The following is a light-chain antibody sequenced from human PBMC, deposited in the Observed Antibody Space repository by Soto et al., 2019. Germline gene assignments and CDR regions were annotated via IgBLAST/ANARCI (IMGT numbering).Light chain of an antibody. CDR1: QSVNSN. Sequence: EIMMTQSPVTLSVSPGERATLSCRASQSVNSNLAWYQQKPGQAPRLLIYGASSRATGVPDRFSGSGSGTDFTLTISRLEPEDFAVYYCQQYTDWPLTFGQGTKVDIK. CDR2: GAS. J-gene: IGKJ1*01. CDR3: QQYTDWPLT. V-gene: IGKV3D-15*01.